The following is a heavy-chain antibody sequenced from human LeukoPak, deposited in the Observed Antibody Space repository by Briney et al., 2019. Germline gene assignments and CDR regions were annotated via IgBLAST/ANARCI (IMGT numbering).Heavy chain of an antibody. D-gene: IGHD4-17*01. CDR3: ARVRVYGDYYFDY. CDR2: ITSRSDYL. J-gene: IGHJ4*02. V-gene: IGHV3-21*01. CDR1: GFTFSTYN. Sequence: GGSLRLSCAASGFTFSTYNMNWVRQAPGKGLEWVSSITSRSDYLYYADSVKGRFTISRDNAKNSLYLQMNSLRAEDTAVYYCARVRVYGDYYFDYWGQGTLVTVSS.